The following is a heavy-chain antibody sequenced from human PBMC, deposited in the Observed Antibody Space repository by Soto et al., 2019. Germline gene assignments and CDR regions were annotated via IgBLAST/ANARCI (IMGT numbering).Heavy chain of an antibody. CDR2: ISYDGSNK. D-gene: IGHD2-2*01. J-gene: IGHJ6*02. CDR3: AKAYPRVPAALYYYYYGMDV. CDR1: GFTFSSYG. Sequence: GGSLRLSCAASGFTFSSYGMHWVRQAPGKGPEWVAVISYDGSNKYYADSVKGRFTISRDNSKNTLYLQMNSLRAEDTAVYYCAKAYPRVPAALYYYYYGMDVWGQGTTVTVSS. V-gene: IGHV3-30*18.